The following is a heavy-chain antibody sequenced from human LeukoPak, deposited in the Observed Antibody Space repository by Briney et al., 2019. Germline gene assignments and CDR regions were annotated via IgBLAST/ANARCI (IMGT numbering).Heavy chain of an antibody. D-gene: IGHD3-22*01. J-gene: IGHJ4*02. V-gene: IGHV3-30*18. CDR3: AKDLFTMIVVVDGPDY. CDR2: ISYDGSNK. CDR1: GFSFSRYG. Sequence: GGSLRLSCAASGFSFSRYGMHWVRQAPGKGLEWVAVISYDGSNKYYADSVKGRFTISRDNSKNTLYLQMNSLRAEDTAVYYCAKDLFTMIVVVDGPDYWGQGTLVTVSS.